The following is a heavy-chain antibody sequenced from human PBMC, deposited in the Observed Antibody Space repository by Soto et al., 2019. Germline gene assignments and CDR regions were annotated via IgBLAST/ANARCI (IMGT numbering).Heavy chain of an antibody. D-gene: IGHD3-22*01. V-gene: IGHV3-30-3*01. CDR3: ARDYGTMIVVGAFDY. Sequence: QVQLVESGGGVVQPGRSLRLSCAASRFTFSSYAMHWVRQAPGKGLEWVAVISYDGSNKYYADSVKGRFTISRDNSKNTLYLQMNSLRAEDTAVYYCARDYGTMIVVGAFDYWGQGTLVTVSS. CDR1: RFTFSSYA. J-gene: IGHJ4*02. CDR2: ISYDGSNK.